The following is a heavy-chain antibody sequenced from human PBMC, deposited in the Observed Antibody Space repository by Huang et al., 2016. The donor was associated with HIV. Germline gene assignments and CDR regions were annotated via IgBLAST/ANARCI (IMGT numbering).Heavy chain of an antibody. D-gene: IGHD3-10*01. J-gene: IGHJ4*02. CDR2: IYYSGST. Sequence: QLQLQESGPGLVKPSETLSLTCTVSGGSIRSDNYYWGWIRQPPGKGLAWIGSIYYSGSTDYNPSLKRRVTITVVTSKNHFSLRMRSVTAADTAVYYCARLPGSITMIRGVITDPYWGQGTLVTVSS. V-gene: IGHV4-39*02. CDR3: ARLPGSITMIRGVITDPY. CDR1: GGSIRSDNYY.